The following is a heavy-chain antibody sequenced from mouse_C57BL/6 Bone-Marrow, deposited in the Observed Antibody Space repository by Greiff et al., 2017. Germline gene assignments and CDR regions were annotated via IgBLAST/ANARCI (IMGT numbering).Heavy chain of an antibody. CDR1: GYTFTDYN. CDR2: INPNNGGT. D-gene: IGHD2-3*01. CDR3: ARGYDGYFAWFAY. Sequence: EVQLVESGPELVKPGASVKMSCKASGYTFTDYNMHWVKQSHGKSLEWIGYINPNNGGTSYNQKFKGKATLTVNKSSSTAYMELRSLTSEDSAVYYCARGYDGYFAWFAYWGQGTLVTVSA. J-gene: IGHJ3*01. V-gene: IGHV1-22*01.